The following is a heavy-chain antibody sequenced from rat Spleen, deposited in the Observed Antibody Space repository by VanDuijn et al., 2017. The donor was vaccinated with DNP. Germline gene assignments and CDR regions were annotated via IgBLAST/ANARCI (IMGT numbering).Heavy chain of an antibody. D-gene: IGHD4-1*01. CDR1: GFSLTGYS. Sequence: QVQLKESGPGLVRPSETLSLTCTVSGFSLTGYSVTWIRQSSGRGPEWMGKIWHDGDTAYTSALRSRLTISRDTSRNQVFLKMNSLQTDDTGTYYCTRDGSTGYAAYWGQGVMVTVSS. CDR3: TRDGSTGYAAY. CDR2: IWHDGDT. V-gene: IGHV2-63*01. J-gene: IGHJ2*01.